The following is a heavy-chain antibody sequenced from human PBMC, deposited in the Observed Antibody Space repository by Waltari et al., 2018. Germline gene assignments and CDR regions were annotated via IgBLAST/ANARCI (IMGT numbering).Heavy chain of an antibody. J-gene: IGHJ6*03. Sequence: QVQLQQWGAGLLKPSETLSLTCAVYGGSFSGYYLIWIRQPPGKGLEWIGEINHSGSTNYNPSLKSRVTISVDTSKNQFSLKLSSVTAADTAVYYCASRYCSSTSCYGPPTPDYYMDVWGKGTTVTVSS. CDR1: GGSFSGYY. CDR3: ASRYCSSTSCYGPPTPDYYMDV. V-gene: IGHV4-34*01. CDR2: INHSGST. D-gene: IGHD2-2*01.